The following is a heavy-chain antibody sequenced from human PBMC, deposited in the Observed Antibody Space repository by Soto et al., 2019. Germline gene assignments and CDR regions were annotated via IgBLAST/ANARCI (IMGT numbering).Heavy chain of an antibody. CDR3: ARDRRHYDRKDY. CDR1: GYSFTTYG. J-gene: IGHJ4*02. V-gene: IGHV1-18*01. CDR2: ISAFNGQT. D-gene: IGHD3-16*01. Sequence: ASVKVSCKTSGYSFTTYGISWVRRAPGQGLEWMGWISAFNGQTKSAQKVQGRVTMTTDTSTSTVYMELRNLRSDDTAVYYCARDRRHYDRKDYWGQGTPVTVSS.